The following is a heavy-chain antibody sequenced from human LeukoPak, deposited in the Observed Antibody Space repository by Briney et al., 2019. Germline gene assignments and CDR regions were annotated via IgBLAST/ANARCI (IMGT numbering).Heavy chain of an antibody. D-gene: IGHD2-2*01. Sequence: GSLRLSCAASGFTFRSYWMNWVRQAPGKGLEGVSVIYSGGSTYYADSVKGRFTISRDSSKNTLYLQMNSLRAEDTAVYYCASTYCSSTSCYHLYMDVWGKGTTVTVSS. CDR3: ASTYCSSTSCYHLYMDV. CDR2: IYSGGST. CDR1: GFTFRSYW. V-gene: IGHV3-53*01. J-gene: IGHJ6*03.